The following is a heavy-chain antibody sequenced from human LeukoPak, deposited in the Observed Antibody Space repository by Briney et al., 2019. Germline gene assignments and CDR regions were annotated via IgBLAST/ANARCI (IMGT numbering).Heavy chain of an antibody. CDR3: ARTYYYDSSGYRYMDV. V-gene: IGHV4-59*01. D-gene: IGHD3-22*01. Sequence: AETLSLTCTVSGGSISSYYWSWIRQPPGKGLEWIGYIYYSGSTNYNRSLKSRVTISVDTSKNQFSLKLSSATAAATAVYYCARTYYYDSSGYRYMDVWGKGTTVTVSS. CDR2: IYYSGST. CDR1: GGSISSYY. J-gene: IGHJ6*03.